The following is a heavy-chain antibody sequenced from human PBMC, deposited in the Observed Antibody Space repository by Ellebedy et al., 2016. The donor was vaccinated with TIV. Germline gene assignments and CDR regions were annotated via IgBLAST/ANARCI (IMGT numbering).Heavy chain of an antibody. V-gene: IGHV3-21*01. Sequence: GESLKISCAASGFTFRSYSMNWVRQAPGKGLEWVSSISSSSTYIYYADSVKGRFTISRDNAKNSLYLQMNSLRAEDTAVYYCARIMQMATIDDDAFDIWGQGTMVTVSS. J-gene: IGHJ3*02. CDR1: GFTFRSYS. CDR3: ARIMQMATIDDDAFDI. CDR2: ISSSSTYI. D-gene: IGHD5-24*01.